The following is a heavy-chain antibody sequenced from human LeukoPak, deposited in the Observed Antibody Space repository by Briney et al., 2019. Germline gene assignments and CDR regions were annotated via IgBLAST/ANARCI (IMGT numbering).Heavy chain of an antibody. CDR1: GYTFTNYD. J-gene: IGHJ5*01. CDR3: ARSGAPWFGGLRKGFDS. CDR2: MNPNSGNT. Sequence: GASVTVSFKSSGYTFTNYDINWVRQATAQGPEWMGCMNPNSGNTGCAQKFRGRVTMARNTSISTAYMELSSLRSEDTAVYYCARSGAPWFGGLRKGFDSWGQGTLVTVSS. V-gene: IGHV1-8*01. D-gene: IGHD3-10*01.